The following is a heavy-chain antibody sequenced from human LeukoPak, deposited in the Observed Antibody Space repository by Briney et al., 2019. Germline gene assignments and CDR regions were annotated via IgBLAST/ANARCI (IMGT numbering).Heavy chain of an antibody. CDR1: GASVSGSNYY. CDR3: AKSGGYGLIDY. CDR2: IYSSGST. D-gene: IGHD1-26*01. J-gene: IGHJ4*02. V-gene: IGHV4-39*01. Sequence: SETLSLTCAVSGASVSGSNYYWGWIRQPPGKGLERIGNIYSSGSTYYNASLQSRVTISIDTSKNQFSLRLNSVTAADTAMYYCAKSGGYGLIDYWGQGTRVTVSS.